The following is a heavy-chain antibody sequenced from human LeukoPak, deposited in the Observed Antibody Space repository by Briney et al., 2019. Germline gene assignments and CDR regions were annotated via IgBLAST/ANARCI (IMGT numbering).Heavy chain of an antibody. V-gene: IGHV4-61*02. CDR3: ARDPVPAYACDI. CDR1: GGSISSGSYY. J-gene: IGHJ3*02. D-gene: IGHD2-2*01. Sequence: PSETLSLTCTVCGGSISSGSYYWSWIRQPAGKGLEWIGRIYTSGSTNYNPSLKSRFTISVDTSKNQFSLKLSSVTAADTAVYYCARDPVPAYACDIWGQGTMVTVSS. CDR2: IYTSGST.